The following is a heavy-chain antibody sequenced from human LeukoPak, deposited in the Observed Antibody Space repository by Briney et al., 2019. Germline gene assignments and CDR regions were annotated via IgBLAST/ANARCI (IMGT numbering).Heavy chain of an antibody. J-gene: IGHJ6*02. CDR1: GFTFSSYS. D-gene: IGHD5-12*01. Sequence: GGGLVKPGGSLRLSCAASGFTFSSYSMNWVRQAPGKGLEWVSSISSSSYIYYADSVKGRFTISRDNAKNSLYLQMNSLRAEDTAVYYCARDLLGGYDSGPHRDYYYGMDVWGQGTTVTVSS. V-gene: IGHV3-21*01. CDR2: ISSSSYI. CDR3: ARDLLGGYDSGPHRDYYYGMDV.